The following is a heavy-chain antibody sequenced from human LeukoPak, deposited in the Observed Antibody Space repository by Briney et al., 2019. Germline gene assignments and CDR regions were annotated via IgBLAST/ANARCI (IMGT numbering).Heavy chain of an antibody. CDR3: ASGRRTVAGLDY. CDR2: ISSSSSYI. CDR1: GFTFSSYE. D-gene: IGHD6-19*01. V-gene: IGHV3-21*01. J-gene: IGHJ4*02. Sequence: GGSLRLSCAASGFTFSSYEMNWVRQAPGKGLEWVSSISSSSSYIYYADSVKGRFTISRDNAKNSLYLQMNSLRAEDTAVYYCASGRRTVAGLDYWGQGTLVTVSS.